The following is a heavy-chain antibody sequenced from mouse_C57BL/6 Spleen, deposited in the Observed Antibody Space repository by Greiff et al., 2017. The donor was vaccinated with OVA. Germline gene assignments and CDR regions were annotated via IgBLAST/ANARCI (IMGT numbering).Heavy chain of an antibody. D-gene: IGHD6-1*01. Sequence: VKLMESGPELVKPGASVKISCKASGYAFSSSWMNWVKQRPGKGLEWIGRIYPGDGDTNYNGKFKGKATLTADKSSSTAYMQLSSLTSEDSAVYFCAKDSRRGAMDYWGQGTSVTVSS. CDR2: IYPGDGDT. V-gene: IGHV1-82*01. CDR3: AKDSRRGAMDY. CDR1: GYAFSSSW. J-gene: IGHJ4*01.